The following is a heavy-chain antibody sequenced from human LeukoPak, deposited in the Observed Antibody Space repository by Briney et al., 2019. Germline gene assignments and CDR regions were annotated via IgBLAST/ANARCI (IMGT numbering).Heavy chain of an antibody. D-gene: IGHD3-10*01. J-gene: IGHJ5*02. CDR2: IGWNSGSI. CDR1: GFTFDDYA. Sequence: GRSLRLSCAASGFTFDDYAMHWVRQAPGKGLEWVSGIGWNSGSIGYADSVKGRFTISRDNAKNSLYLQMNSLRAEDTALYYCAKSMVRGVILPNWFDPWGQGTLVTVSS. V-gene: IGHV3-9*01. CDR3: AKSMVRGVILPNWFDP.